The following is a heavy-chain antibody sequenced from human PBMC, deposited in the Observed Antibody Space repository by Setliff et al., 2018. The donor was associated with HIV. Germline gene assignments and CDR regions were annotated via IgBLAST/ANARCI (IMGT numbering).Heavy chain of an antibody. CDR3: ARERPQSHFFDY. CDR1: GYTFTSYA. D-gene: IGHD6-19*01. Sequence: GASVKVSCKASGYTFTSYAMHWVRQAPGQRLEWMGWINAGNGNTKYSQKFQGRVTITRDTSASTDYMELSSLRSEDTAVYYCARERPQSHFFDYWGPGTLVTVSS. V-gene: IGHV1-3*01. CDR2: INAGNGNT. J-gene: IGHJ4*02.